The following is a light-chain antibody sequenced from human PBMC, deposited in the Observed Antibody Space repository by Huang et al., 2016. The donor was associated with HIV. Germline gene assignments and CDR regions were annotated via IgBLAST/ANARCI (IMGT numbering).Light chain of an antibody. CDR1: QNINSW. CDR2: TIT. Sequence: DIQMTQSPSTLSAFIGDRVTTTCRAGQNINSWLAWYQQKPGKAPQLLIYTITSLQSCVPTKFSGSGPATEFILTISSLQPDDVGTYYCQYGETFGQGTKVEIK. V-gene: IGKV1-5*03. J-gene: IGKJ1*01. CDR3: QYGET.